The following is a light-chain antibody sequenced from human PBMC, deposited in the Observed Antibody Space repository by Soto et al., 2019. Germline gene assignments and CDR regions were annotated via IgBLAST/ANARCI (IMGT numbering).Light chain of an antibody. CDR3: SSYTSSTTLV. CDR1: SSDVGGYNY. CDR2: EVT. J-gene: IGLJ2*01. V-gene: IGLV2-14*01. Sequence: QSVLPQPASVSGSPGQSITISCTGTSSDVGGYNYVSWYQHHPGEAPKLMIYEVTNRPSGISNRFSGSKSGNTASLTISGLQAEDEADYYCSSYTSSTTLVFGGGTKLTVL.